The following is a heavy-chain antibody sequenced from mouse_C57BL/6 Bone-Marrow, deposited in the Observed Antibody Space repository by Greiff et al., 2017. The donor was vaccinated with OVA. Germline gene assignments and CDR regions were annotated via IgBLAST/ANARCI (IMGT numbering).Heavy chain of an antibody. D-gene: IGHD2-4*01. CDR2: ISSGSSTI. CDR1: GFTFSDYG. J-gene: IGHJ4*01. CDR3: ARLIYYDYDDAMDY. V-gene: IGHV5-17*01. Sequence: EVKLMESGGGLVKPGGSLKLSCAASGFTFSDYGMHWVRQAPEKGLEWVAYISSGSSTIYYADTVKGRFTISRDNAKNTLFLQMTSLRSEDTAMYYCARLIYYDYDDAMDYWGQGTSVTVSS.